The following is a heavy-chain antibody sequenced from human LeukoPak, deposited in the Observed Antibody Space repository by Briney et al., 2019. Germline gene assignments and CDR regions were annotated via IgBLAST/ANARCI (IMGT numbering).Heavy chain of an antibody. V-gene: IGHV4-34*01. Sequence: SETLSLTCAVYGGSFSGYYWSWIRQPPGKGLEWIGEINHSGSTNYNPSPKSRVTISVDTSKNQFSLKLSSVTAADTAVYYCARKGPSVRYYYYYMDVWGKGTTVTVSS. CDR2: INHSGST. CDR3: ARKGPSVRYYYYYMDV. CDR1: GGSFSGYY. J-gene: IGHJ6*03. D-gene: IGHD3-10*01.